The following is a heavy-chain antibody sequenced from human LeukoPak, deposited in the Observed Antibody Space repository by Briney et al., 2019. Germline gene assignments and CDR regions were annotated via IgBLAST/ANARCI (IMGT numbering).Heavy chain of an antibody. J-gene: IGHJ1*01. CDR2: IRSNANSYAT. CDR1: GCTFSGSA. Sequence: PWGPLRLSCADSGCTFSGSAMHWVRQAPGKGLEWVGHIRSNANSYATAYPASVEGRFTISSDDSKNTAYLQMNSLKTEDTAVYYCTRPSSDSRLQYFQHWGQSTLVTVSS. V-gene: IGHV3-73*01. CDR3: TRPSSDSRLQYFQH. D-gene: IGHD3-22*01.